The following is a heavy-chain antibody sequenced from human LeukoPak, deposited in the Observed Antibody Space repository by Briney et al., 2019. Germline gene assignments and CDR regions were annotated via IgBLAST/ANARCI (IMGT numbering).Heavy chain of an antibody. CDR1: GGSISSTNW. J-gene: IGHJ4*02. CDR2: IYHSGST. CDR3: ARAQANYFHY. V-gene: IGHV4-4*02. Sequence: SETLSLTCAVSGGSISSTNWWNWVRQPPGKGLEWIGEIYHSGSTNYNPSLESRVTISVDKSKNQFSLKLTSATVADTAVYYCARAQANYFHYWGQGTLVTVSS. D-gene: IGHD1-26*01.